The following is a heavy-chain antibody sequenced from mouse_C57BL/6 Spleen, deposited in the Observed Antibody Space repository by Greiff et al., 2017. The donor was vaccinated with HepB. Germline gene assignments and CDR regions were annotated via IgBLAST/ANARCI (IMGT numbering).Heavy chain of an antibody. CDR2: IDPSDSYT. CDR1: GYTFTSYW. V-gene: IGHV1-69*01. Sequence: QVQLKQPGAELVMPGASVKLSCKASGYTFTSYWMHWVKQRPGQGLEWIGEIDPSDSYTNYNQKFKGKSTLTVDKSSSTAYMQLSSLTSEDSAVYYCARSSPYFDYWGQGTTLTVSS. CDR3: ARSSPYFDY. J-gene: IGHJ2*01.